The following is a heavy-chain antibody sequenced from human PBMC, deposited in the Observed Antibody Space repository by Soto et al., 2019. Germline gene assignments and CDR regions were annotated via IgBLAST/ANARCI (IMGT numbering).Heavy chain of an antibody. V-gene: IGHV1-8*01. CDR1: GYTFTSYD. D-gene: IGHD5-18*01. CDR2: MNPNSGNT. J-gene: IGHJ4*02. Sequence: QVQLVQSEAEVRKPGASVKVSCKASGYTFTSYDINWVRQATGQGLEWMGWMNPNSGNTVYAQKFQGRVTMTKNTSITTAYMELSSLKSEDTAVYFCARGSRGYSYPDYWGQGTLVTVSS. CDR3: ARGSRGYSYPDY.